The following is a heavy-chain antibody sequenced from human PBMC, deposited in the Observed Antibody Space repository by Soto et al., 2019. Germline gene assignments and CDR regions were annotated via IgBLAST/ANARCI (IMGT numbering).Heavy chain of an antibody. Sequence: GESLKISCKASGYDFRTHWIGWVRHMPEKVLQWMGIIYPGDSDTRYSPSFQGQVTISADKSISPAYLQWSSLKASDTAMYYCARGYDSSGPDYWGQGTLVTVS. D-gene: IGHD3-22*01. V-gene: IGHV5-51*01. CDR3: ARGYDSSGPDY. J-gene: IGHJ4*02. CDR2: IYPGDSDT. CDR1: GYDFRTHW.